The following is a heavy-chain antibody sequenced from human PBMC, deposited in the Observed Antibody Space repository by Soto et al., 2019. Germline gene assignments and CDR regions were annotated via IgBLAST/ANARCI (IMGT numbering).Heavy chain of an antibody. Sequence: ASVKVSCKASGYTFTDYYIHWVRQAPGQGLECMAWINANSGATDYAQKFQGRVTLTRDTYISTAYMELTRLSSPDPALYSCATDHLGDLSSFDIWGQGTMVTVS. CDR2: INANSGAT. CDR3: ATDHLGDLSSFDI. J-gene: IGHJ3*02. D-gene: IGHD1-26*01. V-gene: IGHV1-2*02. CDR1: GYTFTDYY.